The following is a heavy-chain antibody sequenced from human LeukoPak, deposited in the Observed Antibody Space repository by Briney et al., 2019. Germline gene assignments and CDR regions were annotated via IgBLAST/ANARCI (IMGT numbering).Heavy chain of an antibody. D-gene: IGHD1-26*01. V-gene: IGHV5-51*01. CDR2: IYPGDSDT. CDR1: GYSFTSYW. CDR3: ARRRGRYSGDAFDI. J-gene: IGHJ3*02. Sequence: GESLKISCQGSGYSFTSYWIAWVRHMPGKGLEWMGFIYPGDSDTRYSPSFQGQVTISADKSMSTAYLQWSSLKASDTAMYYCARRRGRYSGDAFDIWGQGTMVTVSS.